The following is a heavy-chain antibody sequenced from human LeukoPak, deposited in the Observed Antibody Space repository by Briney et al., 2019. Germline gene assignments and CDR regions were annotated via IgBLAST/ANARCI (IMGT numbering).Heavy chain of an antibody. CDR1: GFTFSSYS. CDR2: IKDDGSEK. D-gene: IGHD6-13*01. V-gene: IGHV3-7*01. J-gene: IGHJ4*02. CDR3: ARTIRGY. Sequence: TGGSLRLSCAASGFTFSSYSMNWVRQAPGKGLEWVANIKDDGSEKYYVDSVKGRFTISRDNAKNSLYLQMNSLRAEDTAMYYCARTIRGYWGQGTLVTVSS.